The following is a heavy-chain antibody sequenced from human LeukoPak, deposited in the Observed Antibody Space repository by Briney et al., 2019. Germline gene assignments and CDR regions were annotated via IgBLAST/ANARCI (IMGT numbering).Heavy chain of an antibody. Sequence: GRSLRLSCAASGFTFSIYTMVWVRQPPGKGLEWVAVTSYDESNKYYADSVKGRFTISRDNSNNALYLQMNSLRPEDTAVYYCARDWGVDSWGQGYLVTVSS. CDR2: TSYDESNK. CDR1: GFTFSIYT. J-gene: IGHJ4*02. V-gene: IGHV3-30*03. D-gene: IGHD3-10*01. CDR3: ARDWGVDS.